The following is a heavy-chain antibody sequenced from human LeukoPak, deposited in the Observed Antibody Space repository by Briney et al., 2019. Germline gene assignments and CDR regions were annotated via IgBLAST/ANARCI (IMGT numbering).Heavy chain of an antibody. V-gene: IGHV3-7*05. CDR2: IKQDGSEK. CDR3: ARASNPWLQLT. J-gene: IGHJ5*02. CDR1: GFTFSNYW. Sequence: GGSLRLSCAASGFTFSNYWMIWVRQAPGKGLEWVGNIKQDGSEKRYADSVRGRSTISRDNAQTSLYLQMNSLRAEDTAVYYCARASNPWLQLTWGQGTLVTVSS. D-gene: IGHD5-24*01.